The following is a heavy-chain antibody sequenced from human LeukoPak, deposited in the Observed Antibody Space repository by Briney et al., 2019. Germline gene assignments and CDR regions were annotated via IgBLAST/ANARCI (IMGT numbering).Heavy chain of an antibody. CDR2: IRYDGSNK. D-gene: IGHD3-22*01. V-gene: IGHV3-30*02. CDR3: AKDSSGYWDYFDY. Sequence: GGSLRLSCAASGFTFSSYGMHWVRQAPGKGLEWVAFIRYDGSNKYYADSVKGRFTISRDDSKNTLYLQMNSLRAEDTAVYYCAKDSSGYWDYFDYWGQGTLVTVSS. CDR1: GFTFSSYG. J-gene: IGHJ4*02.